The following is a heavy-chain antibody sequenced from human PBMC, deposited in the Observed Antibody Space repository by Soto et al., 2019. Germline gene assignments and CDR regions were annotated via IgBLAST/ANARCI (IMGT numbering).Heavy chain of an antibody. V-gene: IGHV5-51*01. J-gene: IGHJ4*02. CDR3: VRHGAYFDY. Sequence: GESLKISCKGSGYTFTSHWIGWVRQMPGKGLEWMGIIFPGDSDTRYSPSFQGQVTISADKSINTAYLQWSSLKASDTAMYFCVRHGAYFDYWGQGTLVTVSS. CDR1: GYTFTSHW. D-gene: IGHD3-16*01. CDR2: IFPGDSDT.